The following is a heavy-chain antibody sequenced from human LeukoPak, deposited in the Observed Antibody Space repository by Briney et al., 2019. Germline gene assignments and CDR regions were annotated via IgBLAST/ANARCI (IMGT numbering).Heavy chain of an antibody. J-gene: IGHJ5*02. CDR3: ARYYSSLSIWFDP. CDR2: IYYSGST. D-gene: IGHD6-6*01. V-gene: IGHV4-39*07. Sequence: SETLSLTCTVSGGSISSSSYYWGWIRQPPGKGLEWIGSIYYSGSTYYNPSLKSRVTISVDTSKNQFSLKLSSVTAADTAVYYCARYYSSLSIWFDPWGQGTLVTVSS. CDR1: GGSISSSSYY.